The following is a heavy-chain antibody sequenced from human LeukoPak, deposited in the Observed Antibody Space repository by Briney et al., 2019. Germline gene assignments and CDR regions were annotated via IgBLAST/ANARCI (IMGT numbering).Heavy chain of an antibody. D-gene: IGHD1-26*01. J-gene: IGHJ4*02. Sequence: DSLKGRFTISRDNAKNSLYLQVNSLRAEDTAVYYCATTGSGSYYDYWGQGTLVTVSS. V-gene: IGHV3-7*01. CDR3: ATTGSGSYYDY.